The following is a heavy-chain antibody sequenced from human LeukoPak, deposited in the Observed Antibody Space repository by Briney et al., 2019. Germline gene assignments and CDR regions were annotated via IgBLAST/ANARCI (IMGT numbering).Heavy chain of an antibody. CDR2: INHSGST. Sequence: SETLSLTCAVYGGSFSGYYWSWIRQPPGKGLEWIGEINHSGSTNYNPSLKSRVTISVDTSKNQFSLKLSSVTAADTAVYYCARGRGGSCYSPVDVWGQGTTVTVSS. J-gene: IGHJ6*02. V-gene: IGHV4-34*01. D-gene: IGHD2-15*01. CDR1: GGSFSGYY. CDR3: ARGRGGSCYSPVDV.